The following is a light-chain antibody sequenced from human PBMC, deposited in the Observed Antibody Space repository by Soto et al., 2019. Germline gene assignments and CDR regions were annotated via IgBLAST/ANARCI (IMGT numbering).Light chain of an antibody. J-gene: IGKJ4*01. Sequence: EIVMTQSPATLSVSPGERXXLSCRASRNINRKLAWYQQKPGQAPRLLISGASTRATGIPARFSGSGSGTEFTLTISSLQSEDFAVYYCQQYYDYPPLIFGGGTKVEIK. CDR1: RNINRK. CDR3: QQYYDYPPLI. V-gene: IGKV3-15*01. CDR2: GAS.